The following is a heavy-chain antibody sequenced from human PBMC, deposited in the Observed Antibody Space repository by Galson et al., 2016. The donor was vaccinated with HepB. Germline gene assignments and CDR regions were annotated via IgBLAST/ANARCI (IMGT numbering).Heavy chain of an antibody. CDR1: GFTFSTYG. J-gene: IGHJ6*02. Sequence: SLRLSCAASGFTFSTYGMHWVRQAPGKGLEWVAVISYDRSNKNYAASVKGRFTISRDNSKNTLYLEMNSLRAGDTAVYYCARGDRRYCSGGSCYSDYYYGMDVWGQGTTVTVSS. CDR3: ARGDRRYCSGGSCYSDYYYGMDV. V-gene: IGHV3-30*03. D-gene: IGHD2-15*01. CDR2: ISYDRSNK.